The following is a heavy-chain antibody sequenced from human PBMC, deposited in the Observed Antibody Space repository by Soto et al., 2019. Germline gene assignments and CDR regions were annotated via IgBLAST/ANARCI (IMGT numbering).Heavy chain of an antibody. CDR3: ASSYDSGFDP. CDR2: ISPYNGNT. J-gene: IGHJ5*02. Sequence: QIQLVQSGAEVKKPGASVWVSCKASGYAFSNYGISWIRQAPGLGLEWMGWISPYNGNTDYAQSLQGRVTMTTDTSTNTAYMELRSLTSDDTAVYYCASSYDSGFDPWGQGTLVTVSS. D-gene: IGHD5-12*01. V-gene: IGHV1-18*04. CDR1: GYAFSNYG.